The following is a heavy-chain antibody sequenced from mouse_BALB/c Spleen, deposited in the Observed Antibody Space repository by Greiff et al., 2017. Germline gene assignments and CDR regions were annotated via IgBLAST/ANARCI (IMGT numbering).Heavy chain of an antibody. V-gene: IGHV5-6-3*01. J-gene: IGHJ3*01. CDR2: INSNGGST. Sequence: EVQGVESGGGLVQPGGSLKLSCAASGFTFSSYGMSWVRQTPDKRLELVATINSNGGSTYYPDSVKGRFTISRDNAKNTLYLQMSSLKSEDTAMYYCVDDRFAYWGQGTLVTVSA. CDR3: VDDRFAY. CDR1: GFTFSSYG. D-gene: IGHD2-12*01.